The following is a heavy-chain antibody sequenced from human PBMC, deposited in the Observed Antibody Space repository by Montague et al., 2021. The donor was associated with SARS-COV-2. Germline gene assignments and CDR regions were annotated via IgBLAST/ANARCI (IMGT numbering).Heavy chain of an antibody. J-gene: IGHJ6*02. V-gene: IGHV2-70*01. Sequence: PALVKPTQTLTLTCTFSGFSLSTSGMCVSWIRQPPGKALEWLALIDWDDDKYYSTSLKTRLTISKDTSKNQVVLTMTNMDPVDTATYYCARIPTGGSYYDYYYYGMEVWGQGTTVTVSS. CDR2: IDWDDDK. CDR3: ARIPTGGSYYDYYYYGMEV. D-gene: IGHD1-26*01. CDR1: GFSLSTSGMC.